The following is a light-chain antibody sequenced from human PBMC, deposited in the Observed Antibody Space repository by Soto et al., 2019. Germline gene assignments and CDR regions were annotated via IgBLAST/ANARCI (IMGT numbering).Light chain of an antibody. CDR3: QQYYSYPWT. CDR2: AAS. CDR1: QGISSY. Sequence: AIRMTQSPSSFSASTGDRVTITCRASQGISSYLAWYQQKPGKAPKLLIYAASTLQSGVPSRFSGSGSGTDFTLTIGCLQSEDFATYYCQQYYSYPWTFGQGTTVEIK. J-gene: IGKJ1*01. V-gene: IGKV1-8*01.